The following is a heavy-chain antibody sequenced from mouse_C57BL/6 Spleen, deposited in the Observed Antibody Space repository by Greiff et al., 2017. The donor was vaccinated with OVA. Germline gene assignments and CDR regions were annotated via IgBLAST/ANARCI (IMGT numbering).Heavy chain of an antibody. J-gene: IGHJ1*03. CDR3: ATFYGGYFDV. Sequence: QVQLQQSGAELVKPGASVKMSCKASGYTFTSYWITWVKQRPGQGLEWIGDIYPGSGGTNYNEKFKSKATLTVDTSSSTAYMQLSSLTSEDSAVYYCATFYGGYFDVWGTGTTVTVSS. CDR1: GYTFTSYW. CDR2: IYPGSGGT. V-gene: IGHV1-55*01. D-gene: IGHD1-1*01.